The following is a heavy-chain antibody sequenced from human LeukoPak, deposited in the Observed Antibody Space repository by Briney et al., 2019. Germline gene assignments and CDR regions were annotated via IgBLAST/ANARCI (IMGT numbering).Heavy chain of an antibody. CDR3: ARGDNSSGWYPRYFDY. V-gene: IGHV3-21*01. CDR1: GFTFSSYS. Sequence: GGSLRLSCAASGFTFSSYSMNWVRQAPGKGLEWVSSISSSSSYIYYADSVKGRFTISRYNAKNSLYLQMNSLRAEDTAVYYCARGDNSSGWYPRYFDYWGQGTLVTVSS. D-gene: IGHD6-19*01. CDR2: ISSSSSYI. J-gene: IGHJ4*02.